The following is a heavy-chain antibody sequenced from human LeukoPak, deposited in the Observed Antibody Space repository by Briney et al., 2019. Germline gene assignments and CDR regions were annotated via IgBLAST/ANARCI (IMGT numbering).Heavy chain of an antibody. Sequence: SETLSLTCTVSGGSISSYYWSWIRQPPGKGLEWIGYIYYSGSTNYNPSLKSRVTISVDTSKNQFSLKLSSVTAADTAVYYCASTMVRGVILYYYYGMDVWGQGTTVTVSS. CDR1: GGSISSYY. V-gene: IGHV4-59*12. D-gene: IGHD3-10*01. CDR3: ASTMVRGVILYYYYGMDV. J-gene: IGHJ6*02. CDR2: IYYSGST.